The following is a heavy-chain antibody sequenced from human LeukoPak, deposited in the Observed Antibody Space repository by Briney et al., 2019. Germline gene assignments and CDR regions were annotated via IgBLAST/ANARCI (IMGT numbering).Heavy chain of an antibody. V-gene: IGHV1-2*02. CDR2: INPDTGGT. CDR1: GYTFTVYY. J-gene: IGHJ4*02. Sequence: ASVKVSCKASGYTFTVYYMHWVRQAPGQGLEWMGWINPDTGGTNYAQNFQGRVTMTRDASISTAYMELSRLTSDDTAVYYCATTHSGTYYAHFDYWGQGTLVTVSS. CDR3: ATTHSGTYYAHFDY. D-gene: IGHD1-26*01.